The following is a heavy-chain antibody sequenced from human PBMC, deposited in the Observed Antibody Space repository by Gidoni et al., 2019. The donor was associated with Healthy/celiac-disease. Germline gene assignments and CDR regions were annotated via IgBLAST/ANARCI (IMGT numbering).Heavy chain of an antibody. CDR2: ISSNGGST. J-gene: IGHJ4*02. Sequence: EVQLVESGGGLVQPGGSLRLSCSASGFTFSSYAMHWVRQAPGKGLEYVSAISSNGGSTYYADSVKGRFTISRDNSKNTLYLQMSSLRAEDTAVYYCVKDPRITMIVVVPRFDYWGQGTLVTVSS. V-gene: IGHV3-64D*06. CDR3: VKDPRITMIVVVPRFDY. D-gene: IGHD3-22*01. CDR1: GFTFSSYA.